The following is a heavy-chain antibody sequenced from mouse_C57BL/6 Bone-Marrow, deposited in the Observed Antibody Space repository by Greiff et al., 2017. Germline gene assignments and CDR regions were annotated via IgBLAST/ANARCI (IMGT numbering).Heavy chain of an antibody. D-gene: IGHD1-1*01. CDR3: ARDYYYGSSPYAMDY. V-gene: IGHV2-2*01. Sequence: QVQLQQSGPGLVQPSQSLSITCTVSGFSLTSYGVHWVRQSPGKGLEWLGVIWSGGSTDYNAAFISRLSISKDNSKSQVFFKMNSLQADDTAIYYCARDYYYGSSPYAMDYWGQGTSVTVSS. CDR2: IWSGGST. J-gene: IGHJ4*01. CDR1: GFSLTSYG.